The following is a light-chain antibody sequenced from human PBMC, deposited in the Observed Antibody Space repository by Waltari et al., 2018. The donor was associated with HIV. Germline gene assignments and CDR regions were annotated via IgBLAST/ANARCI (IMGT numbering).Light chain of an antibody. J-gene: IGLJ1*01. Sequence: QSALTQPASVSGSPGQSITISCTGTSSDVGAYDYVQWYQQHPGKVPKLLIYDVYMRPSRISNRFSGSKSGNTASLTISGLRDEDEADYYCASFTSGRLNVFGTGTKVTVL. V-gene: IGLV2-14*03. CDR1: SSDVGAYDY. CDR2: DVY. CDR3: ASFTSGRLNV.